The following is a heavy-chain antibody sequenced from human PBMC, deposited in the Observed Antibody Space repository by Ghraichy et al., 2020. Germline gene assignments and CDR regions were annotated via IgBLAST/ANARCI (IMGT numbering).Heavy chain of an antibody. CDR3: ARETTVSPHRNRWFDL. CDR1: GFTFSSYG. D-gene: IGHD4-17*01. Sequence: GESLNISCAASGFTFSSYGMHWVRQAPGKGLEWVAVIWYDGSNKYYADSVKGRFTISRDNSKNTLYLQMNSLRAEDTAVYYCARETTVSPHRNRWFDLWGRGTLVTVSS. CDR2: IWYDGSNK. J-gene: IGHJ2*01. V-gene: IGHV3-33*01.